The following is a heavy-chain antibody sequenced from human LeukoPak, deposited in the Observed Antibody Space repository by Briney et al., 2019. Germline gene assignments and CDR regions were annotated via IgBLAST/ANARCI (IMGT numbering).Heavy chain of an antibody. CDR2: IYYSGGT. CDR3: ARHGNIEQELVQVDY. D-gene: IGHD6-13*01. Sequence: SETLSLTCTVSGGSISGSSYYWAWIRQPPGKGLEWIGSIYYSGGTYHNPSLKSRVTISVDTSKNQFSLRLSPVTAADTAVYYCARHGNIEQELVQVDYWGQGTLVTVSS. J-gene: IGHJ4*02. CDR1: GGSISGSSYY. V-gene: IGHV4-39*01.